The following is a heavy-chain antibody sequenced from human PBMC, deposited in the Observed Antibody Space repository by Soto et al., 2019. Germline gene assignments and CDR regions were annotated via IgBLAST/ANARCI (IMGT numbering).Heavy chain of an antibody. CDR1: GGSVSSGSYY. V-gene: IGHV4-61*01. CDR2: IYYSGST. D-gene: IGHD3-10*01. Sequence: SSETLSLTCTVSGGSVSSGSYYWSWIRQPPGKGLEWIGYIYYSGSTNYNPSPKRRVTISVDTSKNQSSLKLGSVTAADSAVYYCAREGAQGYGSGSYGWSGGQWSMVVWGQGTTVTVSS. CDR3: AREGAQGYGSGSYGWSGGQWSMVV. J-gene: IGHJ6*02.